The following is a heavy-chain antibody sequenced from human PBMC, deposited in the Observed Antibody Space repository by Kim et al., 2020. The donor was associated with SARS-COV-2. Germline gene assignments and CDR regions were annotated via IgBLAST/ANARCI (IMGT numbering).Heavy chain of an antibody. V-gene: IGHV3-74*01. J-gene: IGHJ4*02. Sequence: GGSLRLSCVASGFTFSDYWLHWVRQAPGKGLVCVSRISTDGSRTTYADSVQGRFTISRDNAKNTLYLQMNSLREEDTALYYCAREVVTGNGGLKYWGQGT. CDR3: AREVVTGNGGLKY. D-gene: IGHD2-21*02. CDR2: ISTDGSRT. CDR1: GFTFSDYW.